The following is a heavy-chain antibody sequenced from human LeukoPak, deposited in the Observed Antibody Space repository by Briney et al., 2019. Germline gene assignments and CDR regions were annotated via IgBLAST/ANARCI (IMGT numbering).Heavy chain of an antibody. D-gene: IGHD3-10*01. Sequence: GGSLRLSCAASGFTFSSYWMSWVRQAPGKGLEWVANIKQDGSEKYYVDSVKGRFTISRDNAKNSLYLQMNSLRAEDTAVYYCARRRITMVRGVINYYYYYMDVWGKGTTVTVSS. V-gene: IGHV3-7*01. CDR1: GFTFSSYW. CDR2: IKQDGSEK. CDR3: ARRRITMVRGVINYYYYYMDV. J-gene: IGHJ6*03.